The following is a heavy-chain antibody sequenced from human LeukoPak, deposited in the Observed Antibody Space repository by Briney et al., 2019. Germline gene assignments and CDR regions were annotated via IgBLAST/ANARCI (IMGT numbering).Heavy chain of an antibody. Sequence: ASVKVSCKASGYTFTGYYMHWVRQAPGQGLEWMGQINPNSGGTNSAQKFQGRVTMTRDTSISTAYMELSGLRSDDTAVYYCARAWAPYYDSSGYYWFKTLYYFDYWGQGTLVTVSS. CDR3: ARAWAPYYDSSGYYWFKTLYYFDY. CDR1: GYTFTGYY. D-gene: IGHD3-22*01. J-gene: IGHJ4*02. CDR2: INPNSGGT. V-gene: IGHV1-2*06.